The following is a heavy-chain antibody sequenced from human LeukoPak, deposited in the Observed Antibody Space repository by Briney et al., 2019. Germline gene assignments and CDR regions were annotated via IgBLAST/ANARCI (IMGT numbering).Heavy chain of an antibody. Sequence: PRGSLRLSCAASGFTFDDYAMHWVRQAPGKGLEWVSGISWNSGSIGYADSVKGRFTISRDNAKNSLYLQMNSLRAEDMALYYCAKDMGYSSGWYYFDYWGQGTLVTVSS. CDR3: AKDMGYSSGWYYFDY. V-gene: IGHV3-9*03. CDR2: ISWNSGSI. J-gene: IGHJ4*02. CDR1: GFTFDDYA. D-gene: IGHD6-19*01.